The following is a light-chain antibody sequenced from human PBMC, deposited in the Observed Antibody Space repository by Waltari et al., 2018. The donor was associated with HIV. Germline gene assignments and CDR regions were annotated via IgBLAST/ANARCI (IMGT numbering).Light chain of an antibody. CDR2: RNN. Sequence: QSVLTQPPSASGTPGQRVTISCSGGSSNIGSHFVYWYQQVAGTTPKLLIFRNNKRPAGVPERFSGSKSGTSASLSISGLRPEDEADYYCATWDDSSSGSWVFGGGTKVTVL. J-gene: IGLJ3*02. CDR1: SSNIGSHF. CDR3: ATWDDSSSGSWV. V-gene: IGLV1-47*01.